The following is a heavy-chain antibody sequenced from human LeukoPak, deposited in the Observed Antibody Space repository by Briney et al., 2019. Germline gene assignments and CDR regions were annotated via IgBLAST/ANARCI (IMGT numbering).Heavy chain of an antibody. CDR2: INGGNGNT. J-gene: IGHJ5*02. CDR1: GYTFPTFA. D-gene: IGHD3-22*01. Sequence: ASVTDSCQASGYTFPTFAFHWVRPARGQRPEWMGWINGGNGNTKYSQKFQGRVTLTRNTPIRTAYISLRRLRSEDRAVYDFARLGSCNYDKAWFDPWGQGTLVTVSS. CDR3: ARLGSCNYDKAWFDP. V-gene: IGHV1-3*01.